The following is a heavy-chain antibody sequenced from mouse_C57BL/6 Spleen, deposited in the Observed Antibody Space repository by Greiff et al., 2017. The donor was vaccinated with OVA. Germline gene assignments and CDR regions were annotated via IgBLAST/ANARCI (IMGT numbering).Heavy chain of an antibody. CDR1: GYTFTDYN. CDR3: ARSGYYDYEGPDV. Sequence: EVQLQQSGPELVKPGASVKMSCKASGYTFTDYNMHWVKQSHGKSLEWIGYINPNNGGTSYNQKFKGKATLTVNKSSSTAYMELRSLTSEASAVYYCARSGYYDYEGPDVWGTGTTVTVSS. V-gene: IGHV1-22*01. D-gene: IGHD2-4*01. CDR2: INPNNGGT. J-gene: IGHJ1*03.